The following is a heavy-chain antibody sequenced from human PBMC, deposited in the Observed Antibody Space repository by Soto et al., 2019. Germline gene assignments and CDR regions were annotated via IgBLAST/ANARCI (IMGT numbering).Heavy chain of an antibody. CDR1: GYNFRGYY. CDR3: GRGRNGQLGIFY. V-gene: IGHV1-2*06. D-gene: IGHD3-3*02. CDR2: IDPNSGDT. Sequence: QAQLVQSGAEVRKPGTSVKVSCKTSGYNFRGYYVHWVRQAPGHGLQWLGRIDPNSGDTDYAQTFQGRIAVTRDTSIASVYMDLSSLTSDDTAVYYCGRGRNGQLGIFYWGQGTSVTVYS. J-gene: IGHJ4*02.